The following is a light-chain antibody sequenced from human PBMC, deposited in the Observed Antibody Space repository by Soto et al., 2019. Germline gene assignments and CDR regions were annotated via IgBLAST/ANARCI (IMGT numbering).Light chain of an antibody. V-gene: IGKV1-33*01. CDR3: HQYDDLPYT. Sequence: DIPMTQSPSSLTASVGDRVTITSQTSQNISRFLIWYHQSPGKAPNLLISDASNLEGGVSARFSGRGSGTHFTLTISSLQPEDIGRYYCHQYDDLPYTFGQGTSLQIK. CDR2: DAS. CDR1: QNISRF. J-gene: IGKJ2*01.